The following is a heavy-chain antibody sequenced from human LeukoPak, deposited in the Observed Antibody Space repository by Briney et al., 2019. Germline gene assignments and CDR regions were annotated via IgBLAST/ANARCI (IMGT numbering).Heavy chain of an antibody. D-gene: IGHD3-10*02. CDR3: AKSPTMFPQAPPAEYFHH. J-gene: IGHJ1*01. CDR1: GFTFSSYE. Sequence: GGSLRLSCAASGFTFSSYEMNWVRQAPGKGLEWVSTISGSGGSTYYADSVKGRSTISRDNSKNTVYLQMNSLRAEDTATYYCAKSPTMFPQAPPAEYFHHWGQGTLVTVSS. CDR2: ISGSGGST. V-gene: IGHV3-23*01.